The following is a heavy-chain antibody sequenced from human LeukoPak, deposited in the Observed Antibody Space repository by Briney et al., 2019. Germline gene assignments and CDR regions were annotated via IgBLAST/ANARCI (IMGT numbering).Heavy chain of an antibody. CDR1: GFTFSSYW. J-gene: IGHJ6*03. Sequence: GGSLRLSCAASGFTFSSYWMSWVRQAPGKGLEWVANIKQDGSEKYYVDSVKGRFTISGDNAKNSLYLQMNSLRAEDTAVYYCARGNYDILTGYYRRYYYYMDVWGKGTTVTISS. CDR2: IKQDGSEK. D-gene: IGHD3-9*01. CDR3: ARGNYDILTGYYRRYYYYMDV. V-gene: IGHV3-7*01.